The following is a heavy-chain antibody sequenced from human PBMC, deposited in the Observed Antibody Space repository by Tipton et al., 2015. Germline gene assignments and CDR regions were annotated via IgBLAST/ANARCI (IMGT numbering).Heavy chain of an antibody. D-gene: IGHD3-10*01. V-gene: IGHV4-39*01. Sequence: TLSLTCTVSGGSISRSSYYWGWIRQPPGKGLEWIGSIYYSGSTYYNPSLKSRVTISVDTSKNQFSLQLNSVTPEDTATYYCARGPDGGAFDIWGQGTMVTVSS. CDR1: GGSISRSSYY. J-gene: IGHJ3*02. CDR3: ARGPDGGAFDI. CDR2: IYYSGST.